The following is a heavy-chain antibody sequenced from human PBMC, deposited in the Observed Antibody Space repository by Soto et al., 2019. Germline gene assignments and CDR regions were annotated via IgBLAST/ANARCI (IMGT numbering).Heavy chain of an antibody. CDR1: GFTLSNYW. Sequence: VQLVESGGGLVQPGGSLRLSCAASGFTLSNYWMTWVRQAPGKGLEWVANINKDGSQKNYVDSVKGRFTIARDNGQNSLSLQMNSLRVEVTAMYSGVRELGLAYWGQGALVTVSS. J-gene: IGHJ4*02. CDR2: INKDGSQK. CDR3: VRELGLAY. V-gene: IGHV3-7*03. D-gene: IGHD7-27*01.